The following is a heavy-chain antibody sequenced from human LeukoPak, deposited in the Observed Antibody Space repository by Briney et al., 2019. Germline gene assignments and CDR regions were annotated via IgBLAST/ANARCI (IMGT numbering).Heavy chain of an antibody. CDR2: ISYDGSNK. Sequence: PGGSLRLSCAASGFTFSSYAMHWVRQAPGKGLEWVAVISYDGSNKYYADSVKGRFTISRDNSKNTLYLQVNSLRAEDTAVYYCARALRGVLFDYWGQGTLVTVSS. V-gene: IGHV3-30*04. CDR3: ARALRGVLFDY. D-gene: IGHD3-10*01. J-gene: IGHJ4*02. CDR1: GFTFSSYA.